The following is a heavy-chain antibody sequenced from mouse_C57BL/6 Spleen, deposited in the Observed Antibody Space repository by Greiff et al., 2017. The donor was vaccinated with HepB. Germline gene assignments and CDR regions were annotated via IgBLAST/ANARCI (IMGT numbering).Heavy chain of an antibody. Sequence: QVQLQQPGAELVMPGASVKLSCKASGYTFTSYWMHWVKQRPGQGLEWIGEIDPSDSYTNYNQKFKGKSTLTVDKSSSTAYMQLSSLTSEDSAVYYCAKIADSSGAWFAYWGQGTLVTVSA. V-gene: IGHV1-69*01. CDR2: IDPSDSYT. J-gene: IGHJ3*01. CDR3: AKIADSSGAWFAY. D-gene: IGHD3-2*02. CDR1: GYTFTSYW.